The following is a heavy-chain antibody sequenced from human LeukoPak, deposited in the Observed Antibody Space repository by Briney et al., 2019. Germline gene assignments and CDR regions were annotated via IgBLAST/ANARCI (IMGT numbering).Heavy chain of an antibody. Sequence: ASVKVSCKASGGTFSSYAIIWVRQAPGQGLEWMGGIIPIFGTANYAQKSQGRVTITTDESTSTAYMELSSLRSEDTAVYYCARESWIFGVVYWGQGTLVTVSS. CDR3: ARESWIFGVVY. V-gene: IGHV1-69*05. CDR2: IIPIFGTA. D-gene: IGHD3-3*01. J-gene: IGHJ4*02. CDR1: GGTFSSYA.